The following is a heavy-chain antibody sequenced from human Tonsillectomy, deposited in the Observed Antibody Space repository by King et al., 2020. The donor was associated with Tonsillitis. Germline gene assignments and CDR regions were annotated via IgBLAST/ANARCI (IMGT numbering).Heavy chain of an antibody. V-gene: IGHV3-23*03. J-gene: IGHJ4*02. Sequence: VQLVESGGGLVQPGGSLRLSCAASGFTLSSYAMSWVRQAPGKGLEWVSVIYSGGSSTYYADSVKGRFTISRDNSKNTLYLRMNSLRAEDTAVYYCAKFSPAVGPDYFDYWGQGTLVTVSS. CDR2: IYSGGSST. CDR3: AKFSPAVGPDYFDY. CDR1: GFTLSSYA. D-gene: IGHD6-13*01.